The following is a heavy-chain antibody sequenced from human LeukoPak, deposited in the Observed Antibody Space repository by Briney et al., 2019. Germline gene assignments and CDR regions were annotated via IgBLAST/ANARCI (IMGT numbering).Heavy chain of an antibody. D-gene: IGHD6-13*01. Sequence: SETLSLTCTVSGGSISSYYWSWIRQPPGKGLEWSGYIYYGGSTNYNPSLKSRVTISVDTSKNQFSLKLSSVTAADTAVYYCARVIQGSSSWDYYYYMDVWGKGTTVTVSS. CDR1: GGSISSYY. CDR2: IYYGGST. V-gene: IGHV4-59*01. J-gene: IGHJ6*03. CDR3: ARVIQGSSSWDYYYYMDV.